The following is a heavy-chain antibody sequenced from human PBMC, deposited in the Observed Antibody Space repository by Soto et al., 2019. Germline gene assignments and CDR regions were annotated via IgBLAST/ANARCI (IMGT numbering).Heavy chain of an antibody. CDR3: ARPEVTETYFYCGMDV. CDR1: GGTFSNYA. Sequence: SVKVSCKASGGTFSNYAISWVRQAPGQGLEWMGGIIPIYGTTNYAQKFQGRVTITADESTNTAYMELSSLRSDDTAVYYCARPEVTETYFYCGMDVWGQGTTVTVSS. D-gene: IGHD2-21*02. J-gene: IGHJ6*02. CDR2: IIPIYGTT. V-gene: IGHV1-69*13.